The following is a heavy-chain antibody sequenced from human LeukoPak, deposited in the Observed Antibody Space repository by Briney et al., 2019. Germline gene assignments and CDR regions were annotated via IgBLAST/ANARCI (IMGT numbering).Heavy chain of an antibody. CDR1: GASINSDGYY. D-gene: IGHD2-2*01. J-gene: IGHJ4*02. CDR2: IHHRGGT. Sequence: NPSETLSLTCTVSGASINSDGYYWNCNWIRQYPGKGLEWIGYIHHRGGTYSSPSLRSRVTMSVDTSRNQFSLQMSSVTAADTAVYYCARDQSGYAVFDYWGQGTLVTVSS. CDR3: ARDQSGYAVFDY. V-gene: IGHV4-31*03.